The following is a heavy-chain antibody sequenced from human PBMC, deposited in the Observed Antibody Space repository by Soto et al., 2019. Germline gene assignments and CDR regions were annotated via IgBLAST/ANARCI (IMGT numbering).Heavy chain of an antibody. CDR3: ARDRVLLDANWLDP. Sequence: QVQVVESGGRVVHPGGSLRLACAASGFTFRSSAMHWVRHTPGKGLEWVAVIAYDGSKKYYAASVKGRFTVSRDNSNNTVDLQLYSLTTEYSAIYFCARDRVLLDANWLDPWGQGTRVSVSS. CDR1: GFTFRSSA. CDR2: IAYDGSKK. D-gene: IGHD1-1*01. V-gene: IGHV3-30*04. J-gene: IGHJ5*02.